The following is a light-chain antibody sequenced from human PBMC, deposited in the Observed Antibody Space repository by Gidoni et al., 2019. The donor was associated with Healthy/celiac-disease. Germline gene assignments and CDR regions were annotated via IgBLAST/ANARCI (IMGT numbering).Light chain of an antibody. J-gene: IGKJ5*01. CDR3: QQSYSTPIT. CDR1: QTISSY. CDR2: AAS. V-gene: IGKV1-39*01. Sequence: DIQMTQSPSSLSASVGDRVTITCRASQTISSYLNWYQQKPGKDPKLMIYAASSLQSWVPSRFSGSGAGTDFTLTISSLQPEDFATYYCQQSYSTPITFGQGTRLEIK.